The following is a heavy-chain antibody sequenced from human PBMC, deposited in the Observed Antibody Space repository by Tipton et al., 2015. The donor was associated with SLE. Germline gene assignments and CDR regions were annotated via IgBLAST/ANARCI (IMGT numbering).Heavy chain of an antibody. Sequence: GSLRLSCAASGFTFSSYWMSWVRQAPGKGLEWVANIKQDGSEKYYVDSVKGRFTISRDNAKNSLYLQMNSLRAEDTAVYYCAREGLSGSYYQRDYYYYMDVWGKGTTVTVSS. CDR2: IKQDGSEK. V-gene: IGHV3-7*01. J-gene: IGHJ6*03. CDR3: AREGLSGSYYQRDYYYYMDV. CDR1: GFTFSSYW. D-gene: IGHD1-26*01.